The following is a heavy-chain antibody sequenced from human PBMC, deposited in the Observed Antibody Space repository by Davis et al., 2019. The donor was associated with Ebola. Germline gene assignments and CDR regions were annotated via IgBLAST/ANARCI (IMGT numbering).Heavy chain of an antibody. CDR3: AKDNELGY. J-gene: IGHJ4*02. D-gene: IGHD3-10*01. Sequence: SCAASGFTFSSYGMHWVRQAPGKGLEWVAVISYDGSNKYYADSVKGRFTISRDNSKNTLYLQMNSLRAEDTAVYYCAKDNELGYWGQGTLVTVSS. CDR1: GFTFSSYG. CDR2: ISYDGSNK. V-gene: IGHV3-30*18.